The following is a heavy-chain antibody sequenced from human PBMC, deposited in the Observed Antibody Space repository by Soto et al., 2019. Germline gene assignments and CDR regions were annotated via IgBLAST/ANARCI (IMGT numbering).Heavy chain of an antibody. V-gene: IGHV2-26*01. CDR2: IFSDNER. CDR3: ARTPRYSSSSYYFDY. Sequence: SGPTLVNPTETLTLTCTVSGFSLTTGKMGVSWIRQPPGKALEWLAHIFSDNERSYSTSLQGRLTISKDTSGSQVVLSMTNVDPVDTATYYCARTPRYSSSSYYFDYWGQGTLVTVSS. J-gene: IGHJ4*02. CDR1: GFSLTTGKMG. D-gene: IGHD6-6*01.